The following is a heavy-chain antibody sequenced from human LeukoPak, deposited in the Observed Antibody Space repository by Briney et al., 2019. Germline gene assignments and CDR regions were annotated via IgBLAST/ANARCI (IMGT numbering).Heavy chain of an antibody. J-gene: IGHJ4*02. CDR2: INPSGGGT. V-gene: IGHV1-2*02. CDR1: GYTFTSYY. CDR3: ARGDVVPAAILIY. D-gene: IGHD2-2*01. Sequence: ASVKVPCKASGYTFTSYYMHWVRQAPGQGLEWMGIINPSGGGTNYAQKFQGRVTMTRDTSISTAYMELSRLRSDDTAVYYCARGDVVPAAILIYWGQGTLVTVSS.